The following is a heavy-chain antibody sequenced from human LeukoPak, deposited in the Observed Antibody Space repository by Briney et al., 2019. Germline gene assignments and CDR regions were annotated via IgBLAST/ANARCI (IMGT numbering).Heavy chain of an antibody. J-gene: IGHJ4*02. CDR2: INTDGRST. V-gene: IGHV3-74*01. CDR1: GFTFSSYW. Sequence: GGSLRLPCAASGFTFSSYWMQWVRQAPGKGPVWVSRINTDGRSTSYADSVKGRFTISRDNAKNTLYLQMNSQRAEDTAVYYCARSRGSYDLFDYWGQGTLVTVSS. CDR3: ARSRGSYDLFDY. D-gene: IGHD1-26*01.